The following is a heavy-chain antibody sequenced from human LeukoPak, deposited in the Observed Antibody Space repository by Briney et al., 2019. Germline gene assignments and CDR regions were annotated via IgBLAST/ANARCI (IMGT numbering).Heavy chain of an antibody. CDR3: ARIPLGYSGAYYFDS. CDR2: IYYSGST. Sequence: SETLSLTCTVSGGSISSYYWSWIRQPPGKGLEWIGDIYYSGSTNYNPSLKSRVTISVETPKNQFSLKLSSVTAADTALYYCARIPLGYSGAYYFDSWGQGTLVTVSS. D-gene: IGHD5-12*01. V-gene: IGHV4-59*08. J-gene: IGHJ4*02. CDR1: GGSISSYY.